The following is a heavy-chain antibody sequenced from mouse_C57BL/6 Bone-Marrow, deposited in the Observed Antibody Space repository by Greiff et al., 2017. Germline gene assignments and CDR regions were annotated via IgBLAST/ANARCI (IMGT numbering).Heavy chain of an antibody. CDR2: INPNNGGT. CDR1: GYTFTDYN. D-gene: IGHD2-2*01. J-gene: IGHJ4*01. Sequence: EVQLQQSGPELVKPGASVKMSCKASGYTFTDYNMHWVKQSHGKSLEWIGYINPNNGGTSYNQKFKGKATLTVNKSSSTAYLELRSLTSEDSAVYYCANYRLWLRRYYSAMDYWGQGTSVTVSS. CDR3: ANYRLWLRRYYSAMDY. V-gene: IGHV1-22*01.